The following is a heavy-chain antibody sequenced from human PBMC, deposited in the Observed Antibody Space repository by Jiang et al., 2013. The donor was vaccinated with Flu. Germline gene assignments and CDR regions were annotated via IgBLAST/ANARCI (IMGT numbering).Heavy chain of an antibody. V-gene: IGHV4-4*07. J-gene: IGHJ4*02. Sequence: LLKPSETLSLTCAVSGGSISPYSWSWIRQSAGKGLEWIGHVVTSGNTYYNSSLKSRVSMSVDTSKNQFSLELSSVTAADTAVYYCAIYNSGWLWGQGTLVTVSS. CDR3: AIYNSGWL. D-gene: IGHD1-26*01. CDR1: GGSISPYS. CDR2: VVTSGNT.